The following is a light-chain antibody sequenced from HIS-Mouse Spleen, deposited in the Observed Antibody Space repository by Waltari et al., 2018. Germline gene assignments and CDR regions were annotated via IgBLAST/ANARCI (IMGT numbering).Light chain of an antibody. Sequence: QSVLTQPPSASGTPGQRVTISCSGSSSNIGSNYVYWYQQLPGTAPKLMIYDVSNRPSGVSNRFSGSKSGNTASLTISGLQAEDEADYYCSSYTSSSTLVVFGGGTKLTVL. V-gene: IGLV2-14*01. CDR1: SSNIGSNY. CDR3: SSYTSSSTLVV. CDR2: DVS. J-gene: IGLJ2*01.